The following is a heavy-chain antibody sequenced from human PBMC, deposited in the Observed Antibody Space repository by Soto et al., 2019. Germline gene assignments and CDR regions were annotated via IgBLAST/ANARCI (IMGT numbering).Heavy chain of an antibody. D-gene: IGHD2-21*01. CDR3: AGIYSFRGMDV. CDR1: GDSVSSNISA. V-gene: IGHV6-1*01. CDR2: TYYRSKWNN. Sequence: SQTLSLTCALSGDSVSSNISACSWIRQCPSRVLEWLGRTYYRSKWNNDYAVSVNSRIAINPDTSKNQFSLQLYSLTPEDTAVYCCAGIYSFRGMDVWGQGTPVTVYS. J-gene: IGHJ6*02.